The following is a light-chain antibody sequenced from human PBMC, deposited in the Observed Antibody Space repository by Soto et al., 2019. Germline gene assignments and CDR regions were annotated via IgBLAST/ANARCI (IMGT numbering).Light chain of an antibody. Sequence: DIQMTQSPSTLSASVGDRVTITCRASQSIRSWLAWYQQKPGKAPKLLIYQASSLESGVPSRFSGSGSGREFTLTISSLQPDDFATDYCQQYNSYSPRFGQGTKVEIK. CDR3: QQYNSYSPR. CDR2: QAS. J-gene: IGKJ1*01. CDR1: QSIRSW. V-gene: IGKV1-5*03.